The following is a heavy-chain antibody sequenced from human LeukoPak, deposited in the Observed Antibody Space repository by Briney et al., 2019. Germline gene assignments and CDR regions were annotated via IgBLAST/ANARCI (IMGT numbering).Heavy chain of an antibody. J-gene: IGHJ4*02. CDR1: TFTKAW. V-gene: IGHV3-15*07. CDR2: VKNRGDGRTT. D-gene: IGHD2-15*01. CDR3: STRILTERNDY. Sequence: PGGSLRLSCVVSTFTKAWMNWVRQAPGKGLEWVGRVKNRGDGRTTDYAAPVKGRFTISRDDSKDTLYLQMDGLKADDTAVYYCSTRILTERNDYWGQGTLVTVSS.